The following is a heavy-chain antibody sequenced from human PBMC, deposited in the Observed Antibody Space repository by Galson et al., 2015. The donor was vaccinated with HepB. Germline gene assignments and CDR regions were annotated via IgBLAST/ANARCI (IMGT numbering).Heavy chain of an antibody. Sequence: SLRLSCAASGFIFNRYGMHWVHQAPGKGLEWVAVISYDGTNKYYGDSVKGRFTISRDNSKNTQYLQMNSLRAEDTAVYYCAKGGYAPPDDWGQGTLVTVSS. CDR2: ISYDGTNK. J-gene: IGHJ4*02. D-gene: IGHD2-15*01. CDR3: AKGGYAPPDD. CDR1: GFIFNRYG. V-gene: IGHV3-30*18.